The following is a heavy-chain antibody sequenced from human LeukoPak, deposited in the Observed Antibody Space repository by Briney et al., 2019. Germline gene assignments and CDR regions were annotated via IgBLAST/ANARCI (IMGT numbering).Heavy chain of an antibody. CDR1: GFIFSDYY. Sequence: GGSLRLSCAASGFIFSDYYMTWIRQGPRQGPGKGLQWISSISDTGTSTTPTIYYSDSVKGRFTISRDNAKNSLYLQMNSLRAEDTALYYCAKARPWLAHFDYWGQGTLVTVSS. CDR3: AKARPWLAHFDY. D-gene: IGHD6-19*01. CDR2: ISDTGTSTTPTI. J-gene: IGHJ4*02. V-gene: IGHV3-11*01.